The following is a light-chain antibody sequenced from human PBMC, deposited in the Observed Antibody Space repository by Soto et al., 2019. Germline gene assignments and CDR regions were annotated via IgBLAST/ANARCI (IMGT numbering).Light chain of an antibody. V-gene: IGLV2-14*01. CDR3: SSYTSSSTYV. CDR1: SSDVGAYNY. J-gene: IGLJ1*01. CDR2: DVS. Sequence: QSVLTQPASVSGSPGQSIAISCTGTSSDVGAYNYVSWYQQHPGKAPKLMIYDVSNRPSGVSNRFSGSKSDNTASLTISGLQAEDEADYYSSSYTSSSTYVFGSGTKLTVL.